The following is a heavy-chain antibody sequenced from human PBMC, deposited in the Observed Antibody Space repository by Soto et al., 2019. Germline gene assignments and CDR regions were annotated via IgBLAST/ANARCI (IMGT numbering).Heavy chain of an antibody. D-gene: IGHD3-3*02. CDR2: IYTSGVP. J-gene: IGHJ4*02. CDR3: TRDWERDSEAFFDY. V-gene: IGHV3-23*05. CDR1: GFTFSTYA. Sequence: GGSLRLSCAASGFTFSTYAMSWVRQSPGKGLEWVSGIYTSGVPKYADSVQGRFTISRDDAKNTLYLQMKSLRATDTAVFYCTRDWERDSEAFFDYWGQRTLVTVSS.